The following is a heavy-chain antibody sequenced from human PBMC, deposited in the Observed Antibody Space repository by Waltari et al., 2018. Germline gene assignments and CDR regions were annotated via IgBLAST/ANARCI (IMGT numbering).Heavy chain of an antibody. CDR2: IYTSGST. D-gene: IGHD3-10*01. CDR3: ARALVIVWLKSGRGIDAFDI. V-gene: IGHV4-4*07. Sequence: QVQLQESGPGLVEPSETLSLTCTVSGGSISSYYWSWIRQPAGKGLEWIGRIYTSGSTTYNPSLNSRVTRSADTSTNQFSLKLSSVTAADTAVYYCARALVIVWLKSGRGIDAFDIWGQGTMVTVSS. J-gene: IGHJ3*02. CDR1: GGSISSYY.